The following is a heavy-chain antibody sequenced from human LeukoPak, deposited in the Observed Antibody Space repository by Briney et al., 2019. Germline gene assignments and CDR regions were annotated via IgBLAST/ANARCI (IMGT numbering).Heavy chain of an antibody. J-gene: IGHJ2*01. CDR3: ARFLPSSGGLRFLEWLRGRFDL. Sequence: SETLSLTCTVSGGSISSSSYYWGWIRQPPGKGLEWIGSIYYSGSTYYNPSLKSRVTISVDTSKNQFSLKLSSVTAADTAVYYCARFLPSSGGLRFLEWLRGRFDLWGRGTLVTVSS. CDR1: GGSISSSSYY. CDR2: IYYSGST. D-gene: IGHD3-3*01. V-gene: IGHV4-39*07.